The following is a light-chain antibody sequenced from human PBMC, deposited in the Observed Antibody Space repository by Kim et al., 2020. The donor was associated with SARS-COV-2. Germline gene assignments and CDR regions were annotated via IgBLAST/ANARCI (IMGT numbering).Light chain of an antibody. V-gene: IGKV1-5*03. CDR3: QQYKTYPWT. CDR1: QNINSW. J-gene: IGKJ1*01. Sequence: SAAVGDRVTITCRASQNINSWLAWYQQKPGKAPKLLIYKASSLESGVPSRFSGSGSGTEFTLTISSLQPDDFATYYCQQYKTYPWTFGQGTKVE. CDR2: KAS.